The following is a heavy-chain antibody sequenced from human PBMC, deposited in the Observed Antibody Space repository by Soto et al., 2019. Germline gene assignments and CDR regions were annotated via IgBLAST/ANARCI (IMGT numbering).Heavy chain of an antibody. CDR1: GYTFTSYG. CDR2: ISAYNGNT. D-gene: IGHD2-21*02. CDR3: ARAIVVVAGPQYHDAFDI. J-gene: IGHJ3*02. V-gene: IGHV1-18*01. Sequence: GASVKVSCKASGYTFTSYGISWVRQAPGQGLEWMGWISAYNGNTNYVQKLQGRVTMTTDTSTSTAYMELRSLRSDDTAVYYCARAIVVVAGPQYHDAFDIWGQGTMVTVSS.